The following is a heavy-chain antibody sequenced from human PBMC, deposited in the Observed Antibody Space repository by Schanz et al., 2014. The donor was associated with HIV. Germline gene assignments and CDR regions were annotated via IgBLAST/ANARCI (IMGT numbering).Heavy chain of an antibody. V-gene: IGHV1-8*01. CDR3: ARGRFCSGGSCYHDY. CDR2: MNPNSGNT. J-gene: IGHJ4*02. CDR1: GYTFTRYD. D-gene: IGHD2-15*01. Sequence: QVQLVQSGAEVKKPGASVKVSCKASGYTFTRYDINWVRQATGQGLEWMGWMNPNSGNTGSAQKFQGRVTMTRNTSINTAYMELSSLRSEDTAVYYCARGRFCSGGSCYHDYWGQGTLVTVSP.